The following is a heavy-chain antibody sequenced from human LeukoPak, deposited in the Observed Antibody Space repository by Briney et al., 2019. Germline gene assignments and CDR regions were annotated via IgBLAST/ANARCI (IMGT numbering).Heavy chain of an antibody. J-gene: IGHJ4*02. V-gene: IGHV4-39*01. CDR1: GGSISSSSYY. CDR3: ARRAYTSSSIDY. CDR2: IYYSGSA. Sequence: SETLSLTCTVSGGSISSSSYYWGWIRQPPGKGLEWIGSIYYSGSAYYNPSLKSRVTISIDTSKNQFSLKLSSVTATGTAVYYCARRAYTSSSIDYWGQGTLVTVSS. D-gene: IGHD6-6*01.